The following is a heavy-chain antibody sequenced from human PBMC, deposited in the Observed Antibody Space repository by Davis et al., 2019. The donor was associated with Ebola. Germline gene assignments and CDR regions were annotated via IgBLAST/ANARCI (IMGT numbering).Heavy chain of an antibody. CDR3: ARQTGLFN. Sequence: GGSLRLSCAASGFTFSSYAMHWVRQAPGKGLEWVAVISYDGSNKYYADSVKGRFTISRDNSKNTLYLQMNSLRAEDTAVYYCARQTGLFNWGQGTLVTVSS. CDR1: GFTFSSYA. J-gene: IGHJ4*02. D-gene: IGHD1-1*01. V-gene: IGHV3-30*04. CDR2: ISYDGSNK.